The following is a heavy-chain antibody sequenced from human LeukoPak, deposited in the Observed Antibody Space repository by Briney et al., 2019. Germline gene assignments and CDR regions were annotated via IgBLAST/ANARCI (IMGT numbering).Heavy chain of an antibody. CDR2: INHSGST. V-gene: IGHV4-34*01. CDR3: ARSGAASVEYYYDSSGDSAEYFQH. Sequence: SETLSLTCAVYGGSFSGYYWSWIRQPPGKGLEWIGEINHSGSTNYNPSLKSRVTISVDTSKNQFSLKLSSVTAADTAVYYCARSGAASVEYYYDSSGDSAEYFQHWGQGTLVTVSS. CDR1: GGSFSGYY. D-gene: IGHD3-22*01. J-gene: IGHJ1*01.